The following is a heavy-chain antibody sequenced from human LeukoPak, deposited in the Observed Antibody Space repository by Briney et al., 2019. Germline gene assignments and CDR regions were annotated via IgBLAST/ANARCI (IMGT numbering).Heavy chain of an antibody. CDR3: AREDRWLLLPDAFDI. Sequence: SETLSLTCTVSGGSISSYYWGWIRQPPGKGLEWIGSIYHSGSTYYNPSLKGRVTISVDTSKNQFSLKLSSVTAADTAVYYCAREDRWLLLPDAFDIWGQGTMVTVSS. D-gene: IGHD3-22*01. CDR2: IYHSGST. J-gene: IGHJ3*02. V-gene: IGHV4-38-2*02. CDR1: GGSISSYY.